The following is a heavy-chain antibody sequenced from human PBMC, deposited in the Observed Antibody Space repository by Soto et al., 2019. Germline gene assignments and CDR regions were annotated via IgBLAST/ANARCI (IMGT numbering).Heavy chain of an antibody. J-gene: IGHJ4*02. CDR3: AHSPWGAAPDY. CDR1: GFPLSARGVG. V-gene: IGHV2-5*01. D-gene: IGHD3-16*01. CDR2: IYWNDDK. Sequence: QITLKESGPTLVKPTETLTLTCTVSGFPLSARGVGVGWIRQPPGKALDWLAIIYWNDDKRYSPSLKSRLTITKDTSKNQVVLSMTNTDPVDTAKYYCAHSPWGAAPDYWGQGTLVTVSS.